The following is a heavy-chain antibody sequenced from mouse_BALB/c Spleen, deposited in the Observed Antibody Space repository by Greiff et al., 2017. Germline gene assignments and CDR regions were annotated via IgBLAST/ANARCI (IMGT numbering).Heavy chain of an antibody. CDR2: INPSSGYT. J-gene: IGHJ4*01. CDR1: GYTFTSYT. V-gene: IGHV1-4*02. Sequence: VQLQQSAAELARPGASVKMSCKASGYTFTSYTMHWVKQRPGQGLEWIGYINPSSGYTEYNQKFKDKTTLTADKSSSTAYMQLSSLTSEDSAVYYCAPLLRLRGAMDYWGQGTSVTVSS. D-gene: IGHD1-2*01. CDR3: APLLRLRGAMDY.